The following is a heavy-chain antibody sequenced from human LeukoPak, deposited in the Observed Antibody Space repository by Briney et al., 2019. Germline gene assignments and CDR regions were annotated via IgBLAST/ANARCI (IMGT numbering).Heavy chain of an antibody. CDR1: GDSISAYY. Sequence: PSETLSLTCTVSGDSISAYYWSWIRQPPGKGLEWIGYIYYSGSTNYNPSLKSRLTISIDTSKNQFSLKLNSVTAADTAVYYCARDPFSGYGRFDYWGQGTLVTVSS. CDR2: IYYSGST. CDR3: ARDPFSGYGRFDY. V-gene: IGHV4-59*12. D-gene: IGHD5-12*01. J-gene: IGHJ4*02.